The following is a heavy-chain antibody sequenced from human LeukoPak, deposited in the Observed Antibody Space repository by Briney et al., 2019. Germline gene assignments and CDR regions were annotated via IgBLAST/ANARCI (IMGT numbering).Heavy chain of an antibody. CDR1: GGSISSYY. CDR3: ARDSSGSYYN. Sequence: PSETLSLTCTVSGGSISSYYWSWIRQPPGKGLEWIGYIYYSGSTNYNPSLKSRVTISVDASKNQFSLKLSSVTAADTAVCYCARDSSGSYYNWGQGTLVTVSS. CDR2: IYYSGST. V-gene: IGHV4-59*01. J-gene: IGHJ4*02. D-gene: IGHD1-26*01.